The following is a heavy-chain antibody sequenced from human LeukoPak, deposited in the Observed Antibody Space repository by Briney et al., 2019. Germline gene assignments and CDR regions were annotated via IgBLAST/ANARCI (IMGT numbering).Heavy chain of an antibody. D-gene: IGHD6-13*01. V-gene: IGHV4-61*05. CDR1: GGSISSSSYY. CDR2: IYYSGST. J-gene: IGHJ4*02. Sequence: SETLSLTCTVSGGSISSSSYYWGWIRQPPGKGLEWIGYIYYSGSTNYNPSLKSRVTISVDTSENQLSLKLRSVTAADTAVYYCARAHSSSWYMDYWGQGTLVTVSS. CDR3: ARAHSSSWYMDY.